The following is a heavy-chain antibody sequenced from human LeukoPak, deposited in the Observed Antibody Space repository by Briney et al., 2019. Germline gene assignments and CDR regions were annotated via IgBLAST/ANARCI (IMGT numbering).Heavy chain of an antibody. Sequence: ASVKVSCKASGGTFSSYAISWVRQAPGQGLEWMGGIIPIFGTANYAQKFQGRVTITADESTSTAYMELSSLRSEDTAVYYCANYGDYRDFDYWGQGTLVTVSS. CDR3: ANYGDYRDFDY. D-gene: IGHD4-17*01. J-gene: IGHJ4*02. V-gene: IGHV1-69*13. CDR1: GGTFSSYA. CDR2: IIPIFGTA.